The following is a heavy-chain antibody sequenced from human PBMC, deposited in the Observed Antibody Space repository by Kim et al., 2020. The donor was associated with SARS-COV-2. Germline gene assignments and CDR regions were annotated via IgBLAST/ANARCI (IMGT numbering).Heavy chain of an antibody. J-gene: IGHJ3*02. CDR3: ARGLAAAGFDAFDI. D-gene: IGHD6-13*01. V-gene: IGHV3-30*01. Sequence: YADSGKGRFTIPRDNSKNTLYLQMNSLRAEDTAVYYCARGLAAAGFDAFDIWGQGTMVTVSS.